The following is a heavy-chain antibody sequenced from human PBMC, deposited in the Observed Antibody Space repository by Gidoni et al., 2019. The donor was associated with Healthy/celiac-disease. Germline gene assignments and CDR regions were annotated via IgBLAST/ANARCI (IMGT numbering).Heavy chain of an antibody. CDR2: IYYSGST. V-gene: IGHV4-59*01. Sequence: LVKPSETLSLTCTVSGVSISSYYWSWIRQPPGKGLEWIGYIYYSGSTNYNPSLKSRVTISVDTSKNQFSLKLSSVTAADTAVYYCARDSYSSGRFVWYFDLWGRGTLVTVSS. CDR3: ARDSYSSGRFVWYFDL. D-gene: IGHD6-19*01. J-gene: IGHJ2*01. CDR1: GVSISSYY.